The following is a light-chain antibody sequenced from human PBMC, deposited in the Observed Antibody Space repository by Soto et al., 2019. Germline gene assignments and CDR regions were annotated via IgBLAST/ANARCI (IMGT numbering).Light chain of an antibody. V-gene: IGLV1-40*01. CDR1: SSNIGAGYD. J-gene: IGLJ2*01. CDR3: QSYDSSLSGPVV. CDR2: GNS. Sequence: QAVVTQPPSVSGAPGQRVTLSCTGSSSNIGAGYDVHWYQQLPGTAPKLLIYGNSNRPSGVPDRFSGSKSGTSASLAITGLQAEDEADYYCQSYDSSLSGPVVFGGGTQLTVL.